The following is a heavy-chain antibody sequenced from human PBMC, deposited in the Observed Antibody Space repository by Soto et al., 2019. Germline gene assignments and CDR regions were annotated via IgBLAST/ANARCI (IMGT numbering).Heavy chain of an antibody. J-gene: IGHJ4*02. CDR1: GYTFSNHW. V-gene: IGHV5-51*01. CDR2: IYPGDSDT. D-gene: IGHD6-19*01. Sequence: PGESLKISCKGSGYTFSNHWIGWVRQMPGKGLEWMGIIYPGDSDTRYSPSFQGQVTISADKSISTAYLQWSSLKASDTAMYYCARPIAVAGTSPFDYWGQGTLVTVSS. CDR3: ARPIAVAGTSPFDY.